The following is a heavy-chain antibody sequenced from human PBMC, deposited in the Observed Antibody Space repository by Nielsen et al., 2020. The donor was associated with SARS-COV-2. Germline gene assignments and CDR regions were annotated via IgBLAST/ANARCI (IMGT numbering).Heavy chain of an antibody. J-gene: IGHJ4*02. CDR3: TSVRDYGDPTFDY. Sequence: GESLKISCTASGFTFGDYAMSWFRQAPGKGLEWVGFIRSKAYGGTTEYAASVKGRFTISRDDSKSIAYLQMNSLKTEDTAVYYCTSVRDYGDPTFDYWGQGTLVTVSS. D-gene: IGHD4-17*01. V-gene: IGHV3-49*03. CDR1: GFTFGDYA. CDR2: IRSKAYGGTT.